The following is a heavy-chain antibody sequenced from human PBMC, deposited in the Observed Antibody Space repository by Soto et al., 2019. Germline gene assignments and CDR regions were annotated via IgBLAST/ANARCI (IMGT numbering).Heavy chain of an antibody. CDR2: INHSGST. J-gene: IGHJ2*01. CDR3: ARGTREGWYFEV. CDR1: GGSFSGYY. Sequence: QVQLQQWGAGLLKPSETLSLTCAVYGGSFSGYYWGWIRQTPGKGLEWIGEINHSGSTNYNPSLKRRVTRSDDTSQTQFSLKLSSVPAADTAVYYWARGTREGWYFEVWGRRTLVTVSS. V-gene: IGHV4-34*01.